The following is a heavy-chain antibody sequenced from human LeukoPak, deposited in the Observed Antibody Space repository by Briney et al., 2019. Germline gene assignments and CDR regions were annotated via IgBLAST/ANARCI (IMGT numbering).Heavy chain of an antibody. V-gene: IGHV3-23*01. Sequence: GGSLRLSCAASGFTFSSYAMSWVRQAPGKGLEWVTAISGSGGSTYYADSVKGRFTISRDNSKNTLYLQMNSLRAEDTAVYYCAKLMEAITVNDAFDIWGPGIMVTVSS. CDR1: GFTFSSYA. CDR3: AKLMEAITVNDAFDI. D-gene: IGHD1-26*01. CDR2: ISGSGGST. J-gene: IGHJ3*02.